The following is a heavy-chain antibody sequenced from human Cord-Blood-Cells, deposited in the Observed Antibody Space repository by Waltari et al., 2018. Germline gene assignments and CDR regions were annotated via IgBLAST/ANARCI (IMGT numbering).Heavy chain of an antibody. CDR3: ATELGGSGSFDY. CDR2: FDPEDGET. V-gene: IGHV1-24*01. J-gene: IGHJ4*02. CDR1: GYTLTELS. D-gene: IGHD1-26*01. Sequence: QVQLVQSGAEVQKPGASVKVSCTVSGYTLTELSMYWVRQAPGKGLEWMGGFDPEDGETIYAQKFQGRVTMTEDTSTDTAYMELSSLRSEDTAVYYCATELGGSGSFDYWGQGTLVTVSS.